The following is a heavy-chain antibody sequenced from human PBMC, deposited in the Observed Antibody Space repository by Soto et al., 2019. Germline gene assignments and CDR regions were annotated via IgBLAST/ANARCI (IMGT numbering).Heavy chain of an antibody. J-gene: IGHJ4*02. CDR1: GFTFSSYG. Sequence: GGSLRLSCAASGFTFSSYGMHWVRQAPGKGLEWVAVISYDGSNKYYADSVKGRFTISRDNSKNTLYLQMNRLRAEDTAVYYCARNGPSSGYCFDYWGQGTLVTVSS. D-gene: IGHD6-19*01. CDR3: ARNGPSSGYCFDY. CDR2: ISYDGSNK. V-gene: IGHV3-30*03.